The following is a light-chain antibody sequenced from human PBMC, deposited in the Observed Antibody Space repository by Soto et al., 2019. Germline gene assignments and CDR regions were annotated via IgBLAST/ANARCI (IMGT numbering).Light chain of an antibody. Sequence: QSVLTQPPSVSGAPGQRVTISCTGSSSNIGGGYDVHWYQQLPGTAPKLLIYGNSNRPSRVPDRFSGSKSGTSASLAITGLQTEDEADYYCQSYDTSLSGSLFGGGTKLTVL. J-gene: IGLJ2*01. CDR3: QSYDTSLSGSL. V-gene: IGLV1-40*01. CDR1: SSNIGGGYD. CDR2: GNS.